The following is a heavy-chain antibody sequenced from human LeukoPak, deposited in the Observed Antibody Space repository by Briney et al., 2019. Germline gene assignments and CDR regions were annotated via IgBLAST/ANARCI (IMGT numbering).Heavy chain of an antibody. V-gene: IGHV3-66*01. CDR1: GFTVSSNY. J-gene: IGHJ4*02. CDR2: IYSGGST. Sequence: AGGSLRLSCAASGFTVSSNYMSWVRQAPGKGLEWVSVIYSGGSTYYADSVKGRFTISRDNSKNTLYLQMNSLRAEDTAVYYCAKGAGDSRFDYWGQGTLVTVSS. D-gene: IGHD6-19*01. CDR3: AKGAGDSRFDY.